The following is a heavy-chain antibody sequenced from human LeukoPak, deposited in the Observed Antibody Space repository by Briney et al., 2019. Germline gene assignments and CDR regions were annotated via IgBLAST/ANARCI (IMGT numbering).Heavy chain of an antibody. Sequence: ASVKVSCKASGYTLTSYDINWVRQATGQGLEWMGWMNPNSGNTGYAQKFQGRVTMTRSTSISTAYMELSSLRSEDTAMYYCARGYCSSTSCWYSDYWGQGTLVTVSS. J-gene: IGHJ4*02. CDR3: ARGYCSSTSCWYSDY. V-gene: IGHV1-8*01. CDR1: GYTLTSYD. D-gene: IGHD2-2*01. CDR2: MNPNSGNT.